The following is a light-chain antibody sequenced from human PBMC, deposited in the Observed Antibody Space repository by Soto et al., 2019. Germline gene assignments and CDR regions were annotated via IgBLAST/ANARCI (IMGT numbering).Light chain of an antibody. CDR3: QSYDSSRSGDVV. V-gene: IGLV1-40*01. CDR2: GNS. J-gene: IGLJ2*01. Sequence: QSVLTQPPSVSGAPGQRVTISCTGSSSNIGAGYDVHWYQQLPGTDPKLLIYGNSNRPSGVPDRFSGTKSGTSASLAITGLQAEDEADYYCQSYDSSRSGDVVFGGGTTLTVL. CDR1: SSNIGAGYD.